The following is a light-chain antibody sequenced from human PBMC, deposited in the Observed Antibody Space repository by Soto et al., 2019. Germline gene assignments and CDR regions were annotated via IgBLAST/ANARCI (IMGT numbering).Light chain of an antibody. Sequence: EIVLTQSPATLSLSPGERATLSCRTSQTIRGLLNWYQQRPGQAPRLLIYDTSNRATDIPARFSGSGSGKDFILTISSLDPEDFGVYFCQQRHNWPITFGQGTRLDIK. CDR2: DTS. J-gene: IGKJ5*01. CDR3: QQRHNWPIT. CDR1: QTIRGL. V-gene: IGKV3-11*01.